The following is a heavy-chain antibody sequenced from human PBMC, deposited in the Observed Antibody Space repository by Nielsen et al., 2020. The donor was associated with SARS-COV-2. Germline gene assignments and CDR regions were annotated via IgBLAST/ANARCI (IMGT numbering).Heavy chain of an antibody. CDR3: ATSGSYYAVDY. V-gene: IGHV4-4*02. CDR2: IYHSGST. D-gene: IGHD1-26*01. CDR1: GGSISSSNW. J-gene: IGHJ4*02. Sequence: SETLSLTCAVSGGSISSSNWWSWVRQPPGKGLEWIGEIYHSGSTNYNPSLKSRVTISVDTSKNQFSLKLSSVTAADTAVYYCATSGSYYAVDYWGQGTLVTVSS.